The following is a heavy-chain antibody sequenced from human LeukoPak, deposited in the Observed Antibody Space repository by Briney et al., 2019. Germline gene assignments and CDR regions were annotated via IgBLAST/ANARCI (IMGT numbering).Heavy chain of an antibody. Sequence: SETLSPTCTVSGFSISDGYYWGWVRQPPGKGLECIANIYRTGSAYYNPSLKSRVSISVDTSENQFSLKLSSVTAADTAVYYCARLKGYDYGDYYDYWGQGALVTVSS. CDR2: IYRTGSA. J-gene: IGHJ4*02. CDR1: GFSISDGYY. CDR3: ARLKGYDYGDYYDY. V-gene: IGHV4-38-2*02. D-gene: IGHD4-17*01.